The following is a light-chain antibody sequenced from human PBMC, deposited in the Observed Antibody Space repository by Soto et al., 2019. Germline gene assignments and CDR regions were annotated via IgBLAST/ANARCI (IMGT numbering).Light chain of an antibody. V-gene: IGLV2-23*02. J-gene: IGLJ3*02. CDR1: SSDVGLYNL. Sequence: QSALTQPASMSGTPGQSITISCTGTSSDVGLYNLVSWYQHLPGKAPKLIIYEVNERPSGISDRFSGSKSGNTASLTISGLRDEDEANYYCCSYVGSSILKFGGGTKLTVL. CDR3: CSYVGSSILK. CDR2: EVN.